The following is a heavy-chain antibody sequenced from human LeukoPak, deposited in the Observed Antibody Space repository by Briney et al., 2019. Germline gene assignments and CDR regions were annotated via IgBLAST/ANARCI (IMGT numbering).Heavy chain of an antibody. D-gene: IGHD2-2*01. CDR3: ARDCSSSSCYLDY. Sequence: SETLSLTCAVYGGSFNGYYWSWIRQPPGKGLKWIGEINHSGSTNYNPSLKSRVTISVDTSKNQFSLKLSSVTAADTAVYYCARDCSSSSCYLDYWGQGTLVTVSS. J-gene: IGHJ4*02. CDR2: INHSGST. CDR1: GGSFNGYY. V-gene: IGHV4-34*01.